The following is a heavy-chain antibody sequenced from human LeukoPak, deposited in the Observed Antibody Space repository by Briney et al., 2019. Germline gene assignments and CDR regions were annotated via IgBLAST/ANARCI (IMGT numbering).Heavy chain of an antibody. J-gene: IGHJ3*02. V-gene: IGHV3-43*02. CDR3: AKVSASSWLGAFDI. CDR1: GFTFDDYA. CDR2: ISGDGGST. Sequence: GGSLRLSCAASGFTFDDYALHWVRQAPGKGLEWVSLISGDGGSTYYADSVEGRFTISRDNSKNSLYLQMNSLRTEDTALYYCAKVSASSWLGAFDIWGQGTMVTVSS. D-gene: IGHD6-13*01.